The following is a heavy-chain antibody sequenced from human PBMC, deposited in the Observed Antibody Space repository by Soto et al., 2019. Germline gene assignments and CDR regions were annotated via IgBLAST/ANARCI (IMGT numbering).Heavy chain of an antibody. V-gene: IGHV3-64*01. J-gene: IGHJ4*02. CDR1: GFTFSSYA. Sequence: LSLTCAASGFTFSSYAMHWVRQAPGKGLEYVSAISSNGGSTYYANSVKGRFTISRDNSKNTLYLQMGSLRAEDMAVYYCARGGEGLAARPMYFDYWGQGTLVTVSS. D-gene: IGHD6-6*01. CDR2: ISSNGGST. CDR3: ARGGEGLAARPMYFDY.